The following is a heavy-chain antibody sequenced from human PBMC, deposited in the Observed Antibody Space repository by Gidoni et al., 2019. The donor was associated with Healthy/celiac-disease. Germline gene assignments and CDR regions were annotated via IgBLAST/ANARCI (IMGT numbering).Heavy chain of an antibody. Sequence: EVQLVESGGGLVQPGGSLRLSCAASGFTFSSYSMNWVLQAPGKGLVWVSYISSSSSTIYYADSVKGRFTISRDNAKNSLYLQMNSLRAEDTAVYYCARGIVPAAKYYYGMDVWGQVTTVTVSS. CDR3: ARGIVPAAKYYYGMDV. V-gene: IGHV3-48*01. J-gene: IGHJ6*02. D-gene: IGHD2-2*01. CDR1: GFTFSSYS. CDR2: ISSSSSTI.